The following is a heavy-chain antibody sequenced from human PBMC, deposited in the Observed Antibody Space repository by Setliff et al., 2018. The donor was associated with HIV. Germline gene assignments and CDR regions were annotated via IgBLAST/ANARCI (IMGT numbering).Heavy chain of an antibody. CDR1: GGTFSSYA. CDR2: IIPIFGTA. CDR3: AREGLELSGIDY. J-gene: IGHJ4*02. Sequence: ASVKVSCKASGGTFSSYAISWVRQAPGQGLGWMGGIIPIFGTANYAQKFQGRVTITADESTSTAYMELSSLRSEDTAVYYCAREGLELSGIDYWGQGTLVTVS. V-gene: IGHV1-69*13. D-gene: IGHD1-7*01.